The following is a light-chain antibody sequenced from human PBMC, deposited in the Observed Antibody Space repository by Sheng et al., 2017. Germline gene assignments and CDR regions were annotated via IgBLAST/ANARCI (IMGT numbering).Light chain of an antibody. CDR3: AAWDDSLKGWV. V-gene: IGLV1-44*01. CDR2: RND. Sequence: QSVLTQPPSASGTPGQTVTISCSGSSSNIGTNPVNWYQQLPGTAPKLLIYRNDQRPSGVPDRFSGSKSGTSASLAISGLQSEDEAEYYCAAWDDSLKGWVFGGGTKLTVL. J-gene: IGLJ3*02. CDR1: SSNIGTNP.